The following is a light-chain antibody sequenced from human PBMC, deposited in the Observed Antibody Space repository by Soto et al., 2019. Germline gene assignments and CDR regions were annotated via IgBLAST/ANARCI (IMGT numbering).Light chain of an antibody. CDR2: DVS. V-gene: IGLV2-14*03. J-gene: IGLJ2*01. CDR1: SSDIGTYKY. CDR3: SSYRSSSTL. Sequence: QSALTQPASVSGSPGQSITISCTGTSSDIGTYKYVSWYQQHPGKAPKLTLYDVSNRPSGVSNRFSGSKSGNTASLTISGLQAEDEADYYCSSYRSSSTLFGGGTKLTVL.